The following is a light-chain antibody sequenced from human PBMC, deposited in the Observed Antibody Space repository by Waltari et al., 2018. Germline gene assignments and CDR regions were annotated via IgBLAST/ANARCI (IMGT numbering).Light chain of an antibody. V-gene: IGKV1-39*01. CDR2: AAS. CDR1: QSVRIY. Sequence: DFQLTQSPSSLSASVGDRVTITCRTSQSVRIYLTWYQQKPGKAPNLLIYAASNLQSGVPSRFSGSGSGTDFTLTISSVQPEDCATYYCQQSYSGPPITFGQGTRLDIK. CDR3: QQSYSGPPIT. J-gene: IGKJ5*01.